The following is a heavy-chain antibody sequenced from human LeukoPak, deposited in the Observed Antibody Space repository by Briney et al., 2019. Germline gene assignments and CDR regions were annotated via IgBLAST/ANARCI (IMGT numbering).Heavy chain of an antibody. V-gene: IGHV3-23*01. Sequence: PGGSLRLSCAASGFTFSNYAMSWVRQAPGKGLEWVSSITGSGGSTYYADSVKGRFTISRDNSKNTLYLQMNSLRTEDTAIYFCARARAAWELPRAFDFWGQGTLVTVSS. CDR1: GFTFSNYA. CDR2: ITGSGGST. D-gene: IGHD1-26*01. J-gene: IGHJ4*02. CDR3: ARARAAWELPRAFDF.